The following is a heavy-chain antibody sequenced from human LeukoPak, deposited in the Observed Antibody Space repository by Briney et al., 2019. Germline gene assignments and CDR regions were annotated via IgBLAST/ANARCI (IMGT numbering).Heavy chain of an antibody. J-gene: IGHJ1*01. CDR2: MSSRGSSI. CDR1: GFSFSTST. CDR3: ARDGALAAAASAPPQYFQH. V-gene: IGHV3-21*01. Sequence: SGGSLRLFCAASGFSFSTSTMNWVRQAPGRGLEWVSSMSSRGSSIYYADSVKGRFTISRDNAKTSLYLQINSLRAEDTAVYYCARDGALAAAASAPPQYFQHWGQGTLVTVSS. D-gene: IGHD6-13*01.